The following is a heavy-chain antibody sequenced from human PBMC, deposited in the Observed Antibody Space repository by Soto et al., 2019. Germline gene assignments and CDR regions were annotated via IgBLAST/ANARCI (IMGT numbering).Heavy chain of an antibody. Sequence: ASVKVSCKASGGTFSSYAISWVRQAPGQGLEWMGGIIPIFGTANYAQKFQGRVTITADESTSTAYMELSSLRSEDTAVYYCARVKAKMNTVIQFEYYYYGIDVWGQGTTVTVSS. CDR3: ARVKAKMNTVIQFEYYYYGIDV. J-gene: IGHJ6*02. V-gene: IGHV1-69*13. CDR1: GGTFSSYA. CDR2: IIPIFGTA. D-gene: IGHD4-17*01.